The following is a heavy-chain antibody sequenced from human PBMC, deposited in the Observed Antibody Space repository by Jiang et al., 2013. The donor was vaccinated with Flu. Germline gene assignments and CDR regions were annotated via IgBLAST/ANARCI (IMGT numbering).Heavy chain of an antibody. D-gene: IGHD6-6*01. J-gene: IGHJ5*02. CDR3: AHGLYSSSSLFFFDP. Sequence: IYWNDDKRYSPSLKSRLTITKDTSKNQVVLTMTNMDPVDTATYYCAHGLYSSSSLFFFDPWGQGTLVTVSS. V-gene: IGHV2-5*01. CDR2: IYWNDDK.